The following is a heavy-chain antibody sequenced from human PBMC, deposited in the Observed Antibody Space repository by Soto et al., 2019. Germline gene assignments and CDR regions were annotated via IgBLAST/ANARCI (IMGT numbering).Heavy chain of an antibody. CDR1: GGSISSGGYY. V-gene: IGHV4-31*03. D-gene: IGHD2-2*01. Sequence: SETLSLTCTVSGGSISSGGYYWSWIRQHPGKGLEWIGYIYYSGSTYYNPSLKSRVTISVDTSKNQFSLKLSSVTAADTAVYYCARAGDEYCSSTSCYSVWGQGTTVTVSS. CDR3: ARAGDEYCSSTSCYSV. CDR2: IYYSGST. J-gene: IGHJ6*02.